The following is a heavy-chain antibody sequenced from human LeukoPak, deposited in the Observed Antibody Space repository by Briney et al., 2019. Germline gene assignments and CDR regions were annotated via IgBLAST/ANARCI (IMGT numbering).Heavy chain of an antibody. D-gene: IGHD6-13*01. V-gene: IGHV3-48*03. CDR3: AKYGTAAAGSGYYFYGMDV. CDR2: ISSSGSTI. CDR1: GFTFRSYE. J-gene: IGHJ6*02. Sequence: PGGSLRLSCAASGFTFRSYEINWVRQAPGKGLEWVSYISSSGSTIYYADSVKGRFTISRDNSKNTLYLQMNSLRAEDTAVYYCAKYGTAAAGSGYYFYGMDVWGQGTTVTVSS.